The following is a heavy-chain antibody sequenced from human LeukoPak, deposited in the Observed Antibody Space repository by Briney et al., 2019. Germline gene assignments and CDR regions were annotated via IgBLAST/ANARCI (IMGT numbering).Heavy chain of an antibody. V-gene: IGHV1-69*04. CDR3: ARDHRGQWLEWFDP. J-gene: IGHJ5*02. Sequence: SVKVSCKASGGTFSSYAISWVRQAPGQGLEWMGRIIPILGIANYAQKFQGRVTITADKSTSTAYMELSSLRSEDTAVYYCARDHRGQWLEWFDPWGQGTLVTVSS. CDR2: IIPILGIA. D-gene: IGHD6-19*01. CDR1: GGTFSSYA.